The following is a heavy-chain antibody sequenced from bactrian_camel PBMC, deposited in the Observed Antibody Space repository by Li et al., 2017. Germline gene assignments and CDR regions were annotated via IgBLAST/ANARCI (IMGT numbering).Heavy chain of an antibody. CDR2: IVSGGGRT. CDR3: VRDALWLARYYSTNDWAY. D-gene: IGHD4*01. CDR1: GFTFNYNW. V-gene: IGHV3S26*01. Sequence: HVQLVESGGGLVQPGGFLRISCAASGFTFNYNWMYWVRQAPGKGLEWVSEIVSGGGRTSYTGSVKGRFTISRDNAKNTVYLHMNSLKPEDTAVHYCVRDALWLARYYSTNDWAYWGQGTQVTVS. J-gene: IGHJ4*01.